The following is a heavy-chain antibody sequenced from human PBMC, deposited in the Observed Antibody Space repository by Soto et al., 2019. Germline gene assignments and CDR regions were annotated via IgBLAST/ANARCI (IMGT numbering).Heavy chain of an antibody. V-gene: IGHV1-18*01. CDR1: GYTFTSYD. Sequence: GASVKVSCKASGYTFTSYDINWVRQATGQGLEWLGWISPYDGYTHYAQILQGRVSMTTDTSTKTAYMELRSLRSDDTAMYYCARGGYYDSSGARNYYFYGMNVWGQGTTVTVSS. D-gene: IGHD3-22*01. CDR2: ISPYDGYT. J-gene: IGHJ6*02. CDR3: ARGGYYDSSGARNYYFYGMNV.